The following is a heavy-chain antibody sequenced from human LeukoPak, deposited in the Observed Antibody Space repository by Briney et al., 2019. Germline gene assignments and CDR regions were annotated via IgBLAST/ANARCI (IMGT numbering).Heavy chain of an antibody. CDR2: ISGSGGST. CDR3: AKDGREWPRSLDY. D-gene: IGHD5-12*01. Sequence: TGGSLRLSCAASGFTFSSYAMSWVRQAPGKVLEWVSGISGSGGSTYYADSVKGRFTIATDSSKNTLYLQMNSLRAEDTAVYYCAKDGREWPRSLDYWGQGTLVTVAS. CDR1: GFTFSSYA. V-gene: IGHV3-23*01. J-gene: IGHJ4*02.